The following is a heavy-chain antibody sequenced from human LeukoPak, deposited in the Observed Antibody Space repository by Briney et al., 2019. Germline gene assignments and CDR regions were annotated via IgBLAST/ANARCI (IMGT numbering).Heavy chain of an antibody. CDR3: ARVESAGTFYYYMDV. CDR1: GGTFSSYA. Sequence: ASVKVSCKASGGTFSSYAISWVRQAPGQGLEWMGGIIPIFGTANYAQKFQGRVTINADKSTSTAYMELSSLRSEDTAVYYCARVESAGTFYYYMDVWGKGTTVTVSS. J-gene: IGHJ6*03. D-gene: IGHD6-13*01. V-gene: IGHV1-69*06. CDR2: IIPIFGTA.